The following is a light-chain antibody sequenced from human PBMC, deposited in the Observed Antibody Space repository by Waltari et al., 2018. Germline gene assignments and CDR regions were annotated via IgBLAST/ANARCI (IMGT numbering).Light chain of an antibody. J-gene: IGKJ1*01. CDR1: QNINNW. V-gene: IGKV1-5*03. Sequence: DIQMTQSPSILSVSVGDRVTITCRASQNINNWLAWYQQKPGKAPNLLIYKASSLQIGVPSRFSGSGSWTEFTLTISSLQPDDFATYYCQQYNPSSRTFGQGTKVNI. CDR2: KAS. CDR3: QQYNPSSRT.